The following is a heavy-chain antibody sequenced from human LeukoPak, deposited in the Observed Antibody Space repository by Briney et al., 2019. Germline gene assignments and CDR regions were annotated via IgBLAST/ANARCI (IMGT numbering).Heavy chain of an antibody. CDR2: INHSGST. CDR1: GGSFSGYY. J-gene: IGHJ3*02. Sequence: SETLSLTCAVYGGSFSGYYWSWIRQPPGKGLEWIGEINHSGSTNYNPSLKSRVTISVDTSKNQFSLKLSSVTAADTAVYYCARSVVVTAITAFDIWGQGTMAPSLQ. D-gene: IGHD2-21*02. CDR3: ARSVVVTAITAFDI. V-gene: IGHV4-34*01.